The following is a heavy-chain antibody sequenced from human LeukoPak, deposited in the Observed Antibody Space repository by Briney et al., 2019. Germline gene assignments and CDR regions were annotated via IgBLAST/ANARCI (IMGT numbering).Heavy chain of an antibody. D-gene: IGHD2-8*01. Sequence: KPGGSLRLSHGASGFTHSKVCIRWARQAPGKGLEWVGRLTSETDGGTTDYAAPVKGRFTISRDYSKNSLYLQINSLGTDDTAVYYCTTGHAVRSVLYVSRMLYYWGQGSLVTVSS. CDR2: LTSETDGGTT. J-gene: IGHJ4*02. V-gene: IGHV3-15*01. CDR3: TTGHAVRSVLYVSRMLYY. CDR1: GFTHSKVC.